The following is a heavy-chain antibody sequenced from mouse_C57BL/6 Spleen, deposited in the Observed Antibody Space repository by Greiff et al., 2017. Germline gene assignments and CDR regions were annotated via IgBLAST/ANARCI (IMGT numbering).Heavy chain of an antibody. CDR3: TTQAYDSNGYFDV. J-gene: IGHJ1*03. D-gene: IGHD2-5*01. Sequence: VHVKQSGAELVRPGASVKLSCTASGFNIKDYYMHWVKQRPEQGLEWIGRIDPEDGGTEYAPKFQGKATMTADTSSNTANLLLSSLTSEDTAVYDFTTQAYDSNGYFDVWGTGTTVTVSS. CDR1: GFNIKDYY. CDR2: IDPEDGGT. V-gene: IGHV14-1*01.